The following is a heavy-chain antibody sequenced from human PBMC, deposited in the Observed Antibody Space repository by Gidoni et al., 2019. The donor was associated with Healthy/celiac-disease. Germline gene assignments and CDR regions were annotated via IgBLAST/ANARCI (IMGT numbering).Heavy chain of an antibody. CDR2: ISSSSSYI. V-gene: IGHV3-21*01. D-gene: IGHD5-18*01. J-gene: IGHJ6*02. CDR1: GFTFSSYS. Sequence: EVQLVESGGGLVKPGGSLRLSCAASGFTFSSYSMNWVRQAPGKGLEWVSSISSSSSYIYYADSVKGRFTISRDNAKNSLYLQMNSLRAEDTAVYYCARDDTAGDAYYYYGMDVWGQGTTVTVSS. CDR3: ARDDTAGDAYYYYGMDV.